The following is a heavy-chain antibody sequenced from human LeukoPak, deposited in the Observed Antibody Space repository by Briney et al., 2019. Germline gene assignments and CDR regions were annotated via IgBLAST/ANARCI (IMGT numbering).Heavy chain of an antibody. J-gene: IGHJ4*02. CDR2: INPNSGGT. CDR3: AREIPIYCSGGSCYSDNFDY. D-gene: IGHD2-15*01. V-gene: IGHV1-2*02. CDR1: GYTFTGSY. Sequence: ASVKVSCKASGYTFTGSYMHWVRQAPGQGLEWMGWINPNSGGTNYAQKFQGRVTMTRDTTISTAYMELSRLRSDDTAVYYCAREIPIYCSGGSCYSDNFDYWGQGTLVTASS.